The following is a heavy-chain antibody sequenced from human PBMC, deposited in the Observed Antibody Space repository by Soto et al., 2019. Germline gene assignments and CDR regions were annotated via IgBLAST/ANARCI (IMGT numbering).Heavy chain of an antibody. CDR1: GGSISSGDYY. J-gene: IGHJ4*02. CDR3: ARAVRVGGTGYFDY. Sequence: QVQLQESGPGLVKPSQTLSLTCTVSGGSISSGDYYWSWIRQPPGKGLEWIGYIYYSGSTYYNPYLKSRVTISVDTSKNQFSMKLSSVTAADTAVYYCARAVRVGGTGYFDYWGQGTLVTVSS. D-gene: IGHD1-26*01. V-gene: IGHV4-30-4*01. CDR2: IYYSGST.